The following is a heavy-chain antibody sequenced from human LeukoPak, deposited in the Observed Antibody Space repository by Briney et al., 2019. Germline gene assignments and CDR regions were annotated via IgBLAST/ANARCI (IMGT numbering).Heavy chain of an antibody. CDR1: GGTFSSYA. Sequence: SVKVSCTASGGTFSSYAISWVRQAPGQGLEWMGGIIPIFGTANYAQKFQGRVTITADESTSTAYMELSSLRSEDTAVYYCARASYDFWSGYYPGRYYYGMDVWGQGTTVTVSS. D-gene: IGHD3-3*01. CDR2: IIPIFGTA. J-gene: IGHJ6*02. V-gene: IGHV1-69*13. CDR3: ARASYDFWSGYYPGRYYYGMDV.